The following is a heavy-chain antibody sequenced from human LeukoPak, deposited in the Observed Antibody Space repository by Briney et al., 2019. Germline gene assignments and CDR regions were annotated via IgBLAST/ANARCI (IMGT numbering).Heavy chain of an antibody. J-gene: IGHJ4*02. Sequence: PSETLSLTCAVYGGSFSGYYWSWIRQPPGKGLEWIGEISHSGSTNYNPSLKSRVTISVDTSKNQFSLKLSSVTAADTAVYYCARGLSDYCSGGSCYYFDYWGQGTLVTVSS. V-gene: IGHV4-34*01. CDR1: GGSFSGYY. CDR3: ARGLSDYCSGGSCYYFDY. CDR2: ISHSGST. D-gene: IGHD2-15*01.